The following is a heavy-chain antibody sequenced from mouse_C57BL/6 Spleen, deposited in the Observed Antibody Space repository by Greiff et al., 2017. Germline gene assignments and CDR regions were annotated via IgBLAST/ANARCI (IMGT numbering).Heavy chain of an antibody. CDR2: IYPSDSAT. D-gene: IGHD1-1*01. J-gene: IGHJ1*03. CDR1: GYTFTSYW. Sequence: QVQLQQPGAELVRPGSSVKLSCKASGYTFTSYWMDWVKQRPGQGLEWIGNIYPSDSATHYNQKFKDKATLTVDKSSSTAYMQLSSLTSEASAVYYCESGGPYDGSRYWYFDVWGTGTTVTVSS. CDR3: ESGGPYDGSRYWYFDV. V-gene: IGHV1-61*01.